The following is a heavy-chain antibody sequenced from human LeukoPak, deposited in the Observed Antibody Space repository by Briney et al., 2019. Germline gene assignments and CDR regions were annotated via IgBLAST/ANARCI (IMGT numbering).Heavy chain of an antibody. D-gene: IGHD2-21*02. CDR3: ARGGDYWEAAFDI. V-gene: IGHV3-21*01. Sequence: GGSLRLSCAASGFTFSSYSMNWVRQAPGKGLVWVSSISSSSSYIYYADSVKGRFTISRDNAKNSLYLQMNSLRAEDTAVYYCARGGDYWEAAFDIWGQGTMVTVSS. CDR2: ISSSSSYI. CDR1: GFTFSSYS. J-gene: IGHJ3*02.